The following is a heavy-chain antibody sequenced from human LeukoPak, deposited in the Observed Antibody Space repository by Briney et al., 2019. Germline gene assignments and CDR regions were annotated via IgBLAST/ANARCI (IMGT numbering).Heavy chain of an antibody. CDR2: IYHSGST. V-gene: IGHV4-59*01. CDR1: GGSFSGYY. Sequence: SETLSLTCAVYGGSFSGYYWSWIRQPSGKGLEWIGYIYHSGSTNYNPSLQSRVTISVDTSKNQFSLNLNSVTAADTAVYYCARGGAARLHFQNWGQGTLVTVSS. J-gene: IGHJ1*01. D-gene: IGHD6-6*01. CDR3: ARGGAARLHFQN.